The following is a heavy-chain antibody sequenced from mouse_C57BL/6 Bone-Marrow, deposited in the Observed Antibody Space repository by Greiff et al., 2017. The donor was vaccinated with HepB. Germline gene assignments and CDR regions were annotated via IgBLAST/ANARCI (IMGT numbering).Heavy chain of an antibody. D-gene: IGHD3-2*02. V-gene: IGHV1-81*01. CDR2: IYPRSGNT. CDR1: GYTFTSYG. Sequence: VKLMESGAELARPGASVKLSCKASGYTFTSYGISWVKQRTGQGLEWIGEIYPRSGNTYYNEKFKGKATLTADKSSSTAYMELRSLTSEDSAVYFCARVDSSGWDYWGQGTTLTVSS. J-gene: IGHJ2*01. CDR3: ARVDSSGWDY.